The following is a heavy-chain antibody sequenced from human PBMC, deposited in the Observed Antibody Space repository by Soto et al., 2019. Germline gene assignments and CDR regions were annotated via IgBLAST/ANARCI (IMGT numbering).Heavy chain of an antibody. CDR1: GFTFSSYW. D-gene: IGHD3-3*01. CDR2: IKRDESEK. J-gene: IGHJ6*01. CDR3: ARDRYSYYDFWSGSVPYSYFGMDG. Sequence: EVQLVESGGGLVQPGGSLRLSCAASGFTFSSYWMSWVRQAPGKGLEWVANIKRDESEKYYVDSVKGRFTISRENAKNPLYLQMNSLRAADTAVYYCARDRYSYYDFWSGSVPYSYFGMDGWGQATTVTVSS. V-gene: IGHV3-7*01.